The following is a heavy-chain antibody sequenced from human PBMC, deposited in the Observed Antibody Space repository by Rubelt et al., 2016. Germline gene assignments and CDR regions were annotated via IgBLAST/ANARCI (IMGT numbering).Heavy chain of an antibody. CDR2: IIPIFGTA. CDR1: GGTFSNYA. J-gene: IGHJ4*02. CDR3: ARDGEGATILGN. D-gene: IGHD1-26*01. Sequence: QVKPVQSGAEVKKPGSSVKVSCKASGGTFSNYAISWVRQAPGQGLEWMGGIIPIFGTANYAQKFQGRVTITADESTSTAYMELSSLRSEDTAVYYCARDGEGATILGNWGQGTLVTVSS. V-gene: IGHV1-69*01.